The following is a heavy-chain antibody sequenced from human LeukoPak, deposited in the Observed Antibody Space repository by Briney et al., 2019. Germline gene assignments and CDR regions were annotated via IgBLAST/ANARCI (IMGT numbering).Heavy chain of an antibody. CDR1: GFSFSSFS. CDR2: ISGGSSFT. J-gene: IGHJ4*02. Sequence: PGGSLRLSCAASGFSFSSFSMNWVRQAPGKGLEWVSYISGGSSFTYYVDSVKGRFTISRDNAKNSLYLHMNSLRAEDTAVYYCAKDRGVSIDYPFDYWGQGTLVTVSS. CDR3: AKDRGVSIDYPFDY. D-gene: IGHD4-11*01. V-gene: IGHV3-21*04.